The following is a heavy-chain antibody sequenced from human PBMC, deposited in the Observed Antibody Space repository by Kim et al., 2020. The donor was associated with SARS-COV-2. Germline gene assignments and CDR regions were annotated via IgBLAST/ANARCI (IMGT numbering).Heavy chain of an antibody. V-gene: IGHV1-69*13. CDR3: AILETRGYCSGGSCYSEGVLDY. CDR2: IIPIFGTA. CDR1: GGTFSSYA. Sequence: SVKVSCKASGGTFSSYAISWVRQAPGQGLGWMGGIIPIFGTANYAQKFQGRVTITADESTSTAYMELSSLRSEDTAVYYCAILETRGYCSGGSCYSEGVLDYWGQGTLVTVSS. D-gene: IGHD2-15*01. J-gene: IGHJ4*02.